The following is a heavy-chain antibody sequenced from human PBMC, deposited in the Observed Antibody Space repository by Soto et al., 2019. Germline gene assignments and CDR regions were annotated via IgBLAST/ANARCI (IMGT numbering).Heavy chain of an antibody. D-gene: IGHD1-26*01. Sequence: PSETLSLTCTVSGGSISSGDYYWSWIRQPPGKGLERIGYIYYSGSTYYNPSLKSRVTISVDTSKNQFSLKLSSVTAADTAVYYCARYSGSYRPAFDIWGQGTMVTVSS. CDR1: GGSISSGDYY. CDR2: IYYSGST. J-gene: IGHJ3*02. CDR3: ARYSGSYRPAFDI. V-gene: IGHV4-30-4*01.